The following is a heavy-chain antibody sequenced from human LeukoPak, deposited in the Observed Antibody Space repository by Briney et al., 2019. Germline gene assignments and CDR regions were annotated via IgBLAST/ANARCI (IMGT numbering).Heavy chain of an antibody. CDR2: NYSGGGT. V-gene: IGHV3-53*05. Sequence: QPGGSLRLSCAASGFTVSSNYMTWVRQAPGKGLEWVSVNYSGGGTYYAESVKGRFTISRDNSNNTLYLQMNSLRIEDTAVYYCARDYSSSWSSWFDPWGQGTLVTVSS. CDR3: ARDYSSSWSSWFDP. D-gene: IGHD6-13*01. J-gene: IGHJ5*02. CDR1: GFTVSSNY.